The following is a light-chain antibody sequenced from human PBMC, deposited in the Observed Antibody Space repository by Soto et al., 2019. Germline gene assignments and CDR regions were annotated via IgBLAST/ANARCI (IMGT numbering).Light chain of an antibody. CDR3: QQRGKWPEQPLT. J-gene: IGKJ4*01. V-gene: IGKV3-11*01. CDR2: DTP. Sequence: EIVLTQSPATLSLSPGDRATLSCRASQNLSSYYLTWYQQKPGQASRLLMYDTPNRAASFPPRFSGSGSGTDFTLTISSLEPDDFAVYYCQQRGKWPEQPLTFGGGTKVEIK. CDR1: QNLSSY.